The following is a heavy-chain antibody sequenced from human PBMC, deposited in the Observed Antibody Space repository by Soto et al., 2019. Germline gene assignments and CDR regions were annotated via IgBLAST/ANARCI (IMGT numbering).Heavy chain of an antibody. CDR3: AREVAAAGGEYDY. J-gene: IGHJ4*02. D-gene: IGHD6-13*01. CDR1: GYTFTTYG. Sequence: QVQLVQSGAEVKKPGASVKVSCKASGYTFTTYGISWVRQAPGQGLEWMGWISGDNGNTNYAQNVQGRVTVTTDTATSTAYMELRSLRSDDTAVYYCAREVAAAGGEYDYWGQGTLVTVSS. CDR2: ISGDNGNT. V-gene: IGHV1-18*01.